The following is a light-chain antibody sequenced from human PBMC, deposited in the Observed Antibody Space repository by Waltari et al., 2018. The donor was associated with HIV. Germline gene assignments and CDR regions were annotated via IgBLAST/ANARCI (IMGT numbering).Light chain of an antibody. CDR3: QQYYSTPPIT. CDR2: WAS. CDR1: QSVLYSSKNKNY. V-gene: IGKV4-1*01. Sequence: DIVMTQSPDSLAVSLGERATINCKSSQSVLYSSKNKNYLAWYQQKPGQPPKLLIYWASTRESGVPDRFSGSGSGTDFTLTISSLQAEDVAVYYCQQYYSTPPITFGPGTKVEIK. J-gene: IGKJ3*01.